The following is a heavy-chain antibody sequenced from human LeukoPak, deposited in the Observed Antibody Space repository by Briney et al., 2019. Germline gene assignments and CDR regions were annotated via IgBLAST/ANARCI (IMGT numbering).Heavy chain of an antibody. V-gene: IGHV4-34*01. CDR1: GGSFSGYY. J-gene: IGHJ4*02. D-gene: IGHD4-17*01. Sequence: SETLSLTCAVYGGSFSGYYWSWIRQPPGKGLEWIGEINHSGSTNYNPSLKSRVTISVDTSKNQFSLKLSSVTAADTAVYYCASVTRYYFDYWGQGTLVAVSS. CDR2: INHSGST. CDR3: ASVTRYYFDY.